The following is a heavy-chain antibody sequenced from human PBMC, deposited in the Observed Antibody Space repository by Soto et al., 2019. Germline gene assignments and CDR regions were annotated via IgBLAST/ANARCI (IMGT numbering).Heavy chain of an antibody. CDR2: IFPGDSDT. CDR1: GYSFTSYL. D-gene: IGHD4-17*01. CDR3: ARYLNRLNYGDYFDY. J-gene: IGHJ4*02. Sequence: GESLKISGNGSGYSFTSYLIGWVRQMPGKGLEWMGIIFPGDSDTRYSPSFQGQVTISADKSISTAYLQWSGLKASDTAVYYCARYLNRLNYGDYFDYWGQGTLVTVSS. V-gene: IGHV5-51*01.